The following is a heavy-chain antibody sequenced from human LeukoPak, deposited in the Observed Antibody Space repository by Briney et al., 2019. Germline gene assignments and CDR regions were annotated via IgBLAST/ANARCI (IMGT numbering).Heavy chain of an antibody. CDR2: IYYSGST. V-gene: IGHV4-59*01. D-gene: IGHD3-10*01. Sequence: SETLSLTCTVSGGSISSYYWSWIRQPPGEGLEWIGYIYYSGSTNYNPSLKSRVTISVDTSKNQFSLKLSSVTAADTAVYYCARGGLWFGELKNWFDPWGQGTLVTVSS. J-gene: IGHJ5*02. CDR1: GGSISSYY. CDR3: ARGGLWFGELKNWFDP.